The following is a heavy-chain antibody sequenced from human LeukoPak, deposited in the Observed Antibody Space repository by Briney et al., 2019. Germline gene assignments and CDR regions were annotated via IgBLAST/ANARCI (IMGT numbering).Heavy chain of an antibody. CDR3: ARGRTAMVKRDFPFDP. Sequence: DASVKVSCKASGYTFTGYYMHWVRQAPGQGLESLGWINPNSGGTNYAQKFQGRVTMTRDTSISTAYMELSSLRSEDTAVYYCARGRTAMVKRDFPFDPWGQGTLVTVSS. J-gene: IGHJ5*02. CDR2: INPNSGGT. CDR1: GYTFTGYY. D-gene: IGHD5-18*01. V-gene: IGHV1-2*02.